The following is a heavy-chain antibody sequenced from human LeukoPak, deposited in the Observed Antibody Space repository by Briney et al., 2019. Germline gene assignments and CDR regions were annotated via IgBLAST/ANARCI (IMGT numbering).Heavy chain of an antibody. CDR3: AKKDQGMDV. CDR1: GFTFSSYG. CDR2: MRIVEGNN. Sequence: PGGSLRRSCAASGFTFSSYGMHWVRQAPGKGREWVAFMRIVEGNNYYADSVKGRFTISRDNSKNTLYLHMNSLGAEDTAVYYCAKKDQGMDVWGQGTTVTVSS. V-gene: IGHV3-30*02. J-gene: IGHJ6*02.